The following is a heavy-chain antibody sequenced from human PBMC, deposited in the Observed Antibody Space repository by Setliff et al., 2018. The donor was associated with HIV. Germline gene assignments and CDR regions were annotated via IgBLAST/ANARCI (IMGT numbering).Heavy chain of an antibody. CDR1: GYSFTSYA. CDR3: ARGPWVQRWLGYLQN. J-gene: IGHJ4*02. Sequence: GASVKVSCKASGYSFTSYAITWVRQAPGQGLEWVGWINTTSGTPTYARDFTGRFVFSVDTSVNTAYLQISSLKSGDTGVYYCARGPWVQRWLGYLQNWGQGTQVTVSS. D-gene: IGHD5-18*01. V-gene: IGHV7-4-1*02. CDR2: INTTSGTP.